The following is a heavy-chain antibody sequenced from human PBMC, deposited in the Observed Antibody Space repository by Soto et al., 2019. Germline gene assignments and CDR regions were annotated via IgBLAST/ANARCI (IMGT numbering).Heavy chain of an antibody. CDR3: ASAAVTGTAGLDF. J-gene: IGHJ4*02. V-gene: IGHV1-2*02. D-gene: IGHD6-19*01. CDR1: GYTFSGFY. CDR2: INPNSGGT. Sequence: ASVKVSCKASGYTFSGFYMHWVRQAPGQGLEWMGWINPNSGGTKSAEKLQGRVTMTRDTSISTAYVELSRLTSDDTAVYYCASAAVTGTAGLDFWGQGTQVTVSS.